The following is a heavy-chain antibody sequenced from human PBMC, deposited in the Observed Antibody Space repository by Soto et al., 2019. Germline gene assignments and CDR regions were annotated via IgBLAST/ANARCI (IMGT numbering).Heavy chain of an antibody. CDR2: IHHSGAT. D-gene: IGHD2-8*01. Sequence: SETLSLTCAVSGDSITGDNWWSWVRQPPGKGLEWIGEIHHSGATNYNPSLKSRVTISVDGSKNQFSLKLNSVTAADTAMFYCATQGFYRMGVWGRGNPGHRLL. CDR3: ATQGFYRMGV. CDR1: GDSITGDNW. J-gene: IGHJ4*02. V-gene: IGHV4-4*02.